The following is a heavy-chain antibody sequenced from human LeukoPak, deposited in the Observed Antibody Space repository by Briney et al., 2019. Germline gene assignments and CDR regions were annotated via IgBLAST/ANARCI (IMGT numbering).Heavy chain of an antibody. J-gene: IGHJ3*02. Sequence: PGGSLRLSCAASGFTFSSYAMHWVRQAPGKGLEWVAVISYDGSNKYYADPVKGRFTISRDNSKNTVYLQMNSLRAEDTAVYYCATAGFDYGEYWLHHDGFDIWGQGTMVTVSS. V-gene: IGHV3-30-3*01. CDR1: GFTFSSYA. CDR2: ISYDGSNK. D-gene: IGHD4-17*01. CDR3: ATAGFDYGEYWLHHDGFDI.